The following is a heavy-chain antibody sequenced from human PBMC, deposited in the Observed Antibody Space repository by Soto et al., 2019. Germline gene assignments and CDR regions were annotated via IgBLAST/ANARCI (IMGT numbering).Heavy chain of an antibody. CDR1: GDTLSELS. CDR2: FDPEDGET. CDR3: AAPYTTGFQAYDF. D-gene: IGHD3-3*01. Sequence: ASVKVSCKVSGDTLSELSMYWVRQAPGKGLEWMGGFDPEDGETVYARKFQGRVSMTDDTFTDTAYMELSSLRSEDTAVYYCAAPYTTGFQAYDFWGQGTLVTVSS. J-gene: IGHJ4*02. V-gene: IGHV1-24*01.